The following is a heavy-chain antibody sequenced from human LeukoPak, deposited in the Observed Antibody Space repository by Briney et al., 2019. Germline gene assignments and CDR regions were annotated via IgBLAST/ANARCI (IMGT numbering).Heavy chain of an antibody. D-gene: IGHD3-10*01. J-gene: IGHJ4*02. CDR1: GGSISSSNW. CDR3: ARGEAYGSGTVHCDY. Sequence: PSETLSLTCAVSGGSISSSNWWSGVRRPPGKGLEWIGEIYKSGSSNCNPSLRRRVTISVDKSKTQFSLKLTSVTAADTAVYYCARGEAYGSGTVHCDYWGQGALVTVSS. CDR2: IYKSGSS. V-gene: IGHV4-4*02.